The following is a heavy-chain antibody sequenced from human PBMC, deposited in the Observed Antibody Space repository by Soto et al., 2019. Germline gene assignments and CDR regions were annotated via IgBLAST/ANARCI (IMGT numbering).Heavy chain of an antibody. CDR2: ISGSGGST. J-gene: IGHJ6*02. CDR1: GFTFSSYA. V-gene: IGHV3-23*01. CDR3: AKPHCSSTSCNYYYYGVDV. Sequence: LRLSCAASGFTFSSYAMSWVRQAPGKGLEWVSAISGSGGSTYYADSVKGRFTISRDNSKNTLYLQMNSLRAEDTAVYYCAKPHCSSTSCNYYYYGVDVWGQGTTVTVSS. D-gene: IGHD2-2*01.